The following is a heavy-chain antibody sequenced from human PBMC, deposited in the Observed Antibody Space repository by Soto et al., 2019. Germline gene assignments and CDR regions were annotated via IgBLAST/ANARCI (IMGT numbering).Heavy chain of an antibody. V-gene: IGHV3-11*01. CDR3: AGEGIQLWLHAFDI. CDR1: GFTFSDYY. CDR2: ISSSGSTI. D-gene: IGHD5-18*01. J-gene: IGHJ3*02. Sequence: QVQLVESGGGLVKPGGSLRLSCAASGFTFSDYYMSWIRQAPGKGLEWVSYISSSGSTIYYADSVKGRFTISRDNAKNSLYLQMNSLRAEYTAVYYGAGEGIQLWLHAFDIWGQGTMVTVSS.